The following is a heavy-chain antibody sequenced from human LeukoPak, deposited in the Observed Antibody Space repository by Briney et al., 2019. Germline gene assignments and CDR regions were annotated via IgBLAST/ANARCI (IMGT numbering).Heavy chain of an antibody. J-gene: IGHJ4*02. Sequence: GGSLRLSCAVSGFTFSDYYMSWIRQAPGKGLEWVSYISSSGSTIYYADSVKGRFTISRDNAKNSLYLQMNSLRAEDTAVYYCAGDRNRKNILTGIAYFDYWGQGTLVTVSS. CDR2: ISSSGSTI. V-gene: IGHV3-11*01. D-gene: IGHD7-27*01. CDR3: AGDRNRKNILTGIAYFDY. CDR1: GFTFSDYY.